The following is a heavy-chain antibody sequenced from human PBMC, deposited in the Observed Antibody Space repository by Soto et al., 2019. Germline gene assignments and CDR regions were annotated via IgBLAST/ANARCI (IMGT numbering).Heavy chain of an antibody. CDR1: GFSLSTSGMR. Sequence: SGPTLVNPTQTLTLTCSFSGFSLSTSGMRVSWIRQPPGKALEWLARIDWDDDKFYSTSLKTRLTISKDTSKNQVALTMTNMDPVETPTYYCALPAMIVVEGAFDIWGQGTMVTVSS. D-gene: IGHD3-22*01. V-gene: IGHV2-70*04. CDR3: ALPAMIVVEGAFDI. J-gene: IGHJ3*02. CDR2: IDWDDDK.